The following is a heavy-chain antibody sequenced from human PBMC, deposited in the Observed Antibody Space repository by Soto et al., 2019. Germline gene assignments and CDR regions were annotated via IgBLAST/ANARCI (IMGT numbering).Heavy chain of an antibody. CDR1: GCSTSTYY. D-gene: IGHD6-19*01. CDR3: AKDQIAVAGYFDY. Sequence: SETLSLTCTLSGCSTSTYYWSWIRQRPGKGLEWIGYICYSGSTNYNPSLKSRVAISVDTSKNQFSLQVSSVTAADTAVYYCAKDQIAVAGYFDYWGQGTLVTVS. CDR2: ICYSGST. J-gene: IGHJ4*02. V-gene: IGHV4-59*01.